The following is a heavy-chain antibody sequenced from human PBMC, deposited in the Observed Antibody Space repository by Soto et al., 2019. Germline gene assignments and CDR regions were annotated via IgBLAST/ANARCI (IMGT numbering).Heavy chain of an antibody. CDR1: EFTFSSYW. D-gene: IGHD6-6*01. V-gene: IGHV3-7*01. CDR3: ARVIAARAFDY. J-gene: IGHJ4*02. Sequence: GGSLRLSCAASEFTFSSYWMSWVRQAPGKGLEWVANIKQDGSEKYYVDSVKGRFTISRDNAKNSLYLQMNSLRAEDTAVYYCARVIAARAFDYWGQGTLVTVSS. CDR2: IKQDGSEK.